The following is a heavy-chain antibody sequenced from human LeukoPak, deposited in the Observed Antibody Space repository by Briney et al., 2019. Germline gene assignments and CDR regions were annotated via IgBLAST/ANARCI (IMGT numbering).Heavy chain of an antibody. CDR1: GYTFTSYG. V-gene: IGHV1-18*01. Sequence: GASVKVSCKASGYTFTSYGNIWGRQAPGQGLEWMGWISAYNGNTNYEQKLQGRVTMTTDTSTSTAYMELRSLRSDDTAVYYCARSFTMVRGVIITGNAFDIWGQGTMVTVSS. J-gene: IGHJ3*02. CDR3: ARSFTMVRGVIITGNAFDI. CDR2: ISAYNGNT. D-gene: IGHD3-10*01.